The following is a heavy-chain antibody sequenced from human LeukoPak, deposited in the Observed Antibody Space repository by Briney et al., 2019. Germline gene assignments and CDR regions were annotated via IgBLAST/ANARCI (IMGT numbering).Heavy chain of an antibody. J-gene: IGHJ4*02. CDR1: GGSISSYY. D-gene: IGHD5-24*01. CDR3: ARERWLQRMGFGY. Sequence: PSETLSLTCTVSGGSISSYYWSWIRQPPGKGLEWIGYIYYSGSTYYNPSLKSRVTISVDTSKNQFSLKLSSVTAADTAVYYCARERWLQRMGFGYWGQGTLVTVSS. V-gene: IGHV4-59*12. CDR2: IYYSGST.